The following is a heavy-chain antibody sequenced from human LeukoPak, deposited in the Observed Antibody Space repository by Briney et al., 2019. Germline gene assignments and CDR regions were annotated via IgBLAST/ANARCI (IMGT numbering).Heavy chain of an antibody. CDR2: MSKDAAFM. CDR3: ARDLMWLVDY. CDR1: GFIFIDYD. V-gene: IGHV3-30*04. Sequence: GGSLRLSCAASGFIFIDYDFHWVRQAPGKGLEWLAYMSKDAAFMFYADSVRGRFTVSRDNSKRTVYLQLNSLRAEDTALYYCARDLMWLVDYWGQGTLVTVSS. D-gene: IGHD6-19*01. J-gene: IGHJ4*02.